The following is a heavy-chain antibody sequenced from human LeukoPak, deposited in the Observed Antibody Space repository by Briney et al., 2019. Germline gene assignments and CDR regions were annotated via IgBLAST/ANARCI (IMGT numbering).Heavy chain of an antibody. Sequence: ASVKVSCKVSGYTLTELSIHWVRQAPGKGLEGMGWISAYNGNTNYAQKLQGRVTMTTDTSTSTAYMELRSLRSDDTAVYYCARAPNSWYYFGYYYYYMDVWGKGTTVTISS. D-gene: IGHD6-13*01. CDR2: ISAYNGNT. V-gene: IGHV1-18*01. CDR3: ARAPNSWYYFGYYYYYMDV. CDR1: GYTLTELS. J-gene: IGHJ6*03.